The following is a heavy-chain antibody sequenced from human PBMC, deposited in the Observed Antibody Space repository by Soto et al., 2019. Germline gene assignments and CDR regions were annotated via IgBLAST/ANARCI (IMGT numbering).Heavy chain of an antibody. CDR1: GFTFSSYG. J-gene: IGHJ6*02. V-gene: IGHV3-30*18. D-gene: IGHD3-16*01. CDR3: AKAVGDYYYYGMDV. Sequence: QVQLVESGGGVVQPGRSPRLSCAASGFTFSSYGMHWVRQAPGKGLEWVAVISYDGNNKYYADSVKGRFTISRDNSKNTLYLQMNSLRVEDTAVYYCAKAVGDYYYYGMDVWGQGTTVTVSS. CDR2: ISYDGNNK.